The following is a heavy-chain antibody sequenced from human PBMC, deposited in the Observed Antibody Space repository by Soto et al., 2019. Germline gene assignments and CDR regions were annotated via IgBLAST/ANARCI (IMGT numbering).Heavy chain of an antibody. CDR3: AKDVDNWNYGAVDY. D-gene: IGHD1-7*01. Sequence: PGGSLRRFCAASGFTFSSYGMHWVRQAPGKGLEWGAVISYDGSNKYYADSVKGRFTISRDNSKNTLYLQMNSLRAEDTAVYYCAKDVDNWNYGAVDYWGQGTLVTVSS. J-gene: IGHJ4*02. CDR2: ISYDGSNK. V-gene: IGHV3-30*18. CDR1: GFTFSSYG.